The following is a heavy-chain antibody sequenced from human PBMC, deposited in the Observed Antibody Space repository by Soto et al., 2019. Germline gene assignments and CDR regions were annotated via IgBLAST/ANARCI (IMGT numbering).Heavy chain of an antibody. V-gene: IGHV4-31*03. CDR1: GGSISSGGYY. J-gene: IGHJ5*02. CDR3: GSIVVVVAAQEGSFHP. D-gene: IGHD2-15*01. Sequence: QVQLQESGPGLVKPSQTLSLTCTVSGGSISSGGYYWSWIRQHPGKGLEWIGYIYYSGSTYYNPSPKDRVTKSXDTAMXXFSLKRSPLTAADTAVYYCGSIVVVVAAQEGSFHPWGEGTLVTVSS. CDR2: IYYSGST.